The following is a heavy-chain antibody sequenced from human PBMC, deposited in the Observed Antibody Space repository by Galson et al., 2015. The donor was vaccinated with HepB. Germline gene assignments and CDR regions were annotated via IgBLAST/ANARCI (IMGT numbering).Heavy chain of an antibody. CDR1: GYTFTSYA. D-gene: IGHD2-21*02. J-gene: IGHJ4*02. CDR2: INAGNGNT. CDR3: ARSPVAYCGGDCYSTFDY. V-gene: IGHV1-3*01. Sequence: SVKVSCKASGYTFTSYAMHWVRQAPGQRLEWMGWINAGNGNTKYSQKFQGRVTITRDTSASTAYMELSSLRSEDTAVYYCARSPVAYCGGDCYSTFDYWGQGTLVTVAA.